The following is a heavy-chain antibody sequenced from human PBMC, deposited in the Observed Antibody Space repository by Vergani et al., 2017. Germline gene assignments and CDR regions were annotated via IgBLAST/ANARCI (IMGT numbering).Heavy chain of an antibody. CDR1: GYTFTSYA. J-gene: IGHJ6*03. V-gene: IGHV1-3*01. D-gene: IGHD4-17*01. CDR2: INAGNGNT. Sequence: QVQLVQSGAEVKKPGASVKVSCKASGYTFTSYAMHWVRQAPGQRLEWMGWINAGNGNTKYSQKFQGRVTITRDTSASTAYMELSSLRSEDTAVYYCAXSDYGDYKSFPYYYMDVWGKGTTVTVSS. CDR3: AXSDYGDYKSFPYYYMDV.